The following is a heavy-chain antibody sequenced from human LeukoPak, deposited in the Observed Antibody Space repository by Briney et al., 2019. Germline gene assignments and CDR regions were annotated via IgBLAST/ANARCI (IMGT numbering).Heavy chain of an antibody. Sequence: GGSPRLSCAASGFTFDDYGMSWVRQAPGKGLEWVSGINWNGGSTGHADSVKGRFTISRDNAKNTLYLQMNSLRAEDTAVYFCARDFSGAIDYWGRGTQVTVSS. CDR3: ARDFSGAIDY. J-gene: IGHJ4*02. CDR1: GFTFDDYG. D-gene: IGHD3-10*01. V-gene: IGHV3-20*04. CDR2: INWNGGST.